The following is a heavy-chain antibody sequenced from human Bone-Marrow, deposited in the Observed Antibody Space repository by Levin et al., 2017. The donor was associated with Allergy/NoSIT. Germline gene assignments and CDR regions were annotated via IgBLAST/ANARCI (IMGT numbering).Heavy chain of an antibody. V-gene: IGHV4-61*08. Sequence: SQTLSLTCSVSGDSVTSAGYYWSWVRQTPGKGLEWIGYVSYSGGTDYNPSLSGRVTISVDTSKNNFSLTLNSVTTADTAVYYCARGDHYFLPITKFVFWSQGTLVTVSA. CDR1: GDSVTSAGYY. CDR2: VSYSGGT. D-gene: IGHD2/OR15-2a*01. CDR3: ARGDHYFLPITKFVF. J-gene: IGHJ4*02.